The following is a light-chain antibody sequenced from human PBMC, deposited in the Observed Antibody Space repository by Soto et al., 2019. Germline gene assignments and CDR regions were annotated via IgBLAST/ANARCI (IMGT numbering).Light chain of an antibody. CDR2: GAS. V-gene: IGKV3-20*01. CDR1: PTIIKSD. J-gene: IGKJ3*01. CDR3: QQYASSPFT. Sequence: ELGSTQSPGTLSLSPGERTTLTCRASPTIIKSDLAWFQQKPGQAPRLLIYGASRRATRVPDRFSGSHSRTDFTRTITRLEPEDFAVYYCQQYASSPFTFGPGTKVDS.